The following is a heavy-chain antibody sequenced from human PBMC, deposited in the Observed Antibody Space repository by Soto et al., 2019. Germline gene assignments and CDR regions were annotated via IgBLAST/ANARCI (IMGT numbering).Heavy chain of an antibody. CDR1: GGSISSYY. Sequence: SETLSLTCTVSGGSISSYYWSWIRQPPGKGLEWIGYIYYSGSTNYNPSLKSRVTISVDTSKNQFSLKLSSVTAADTAVYYCARGWWLDRTPYFDYWGQGTLVTVSS. CDR2: IYYSGST. J-gene: IGHJ4*02. V-gene: IGHV4-59*01. CDR3: ARGWWLDRTPYFDY. D-gene: IGHD6-19*01.